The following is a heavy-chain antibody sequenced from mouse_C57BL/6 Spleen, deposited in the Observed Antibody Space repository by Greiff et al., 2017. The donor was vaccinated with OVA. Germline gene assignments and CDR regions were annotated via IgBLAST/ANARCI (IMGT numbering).Heavy chain of an antibody. V-gene: IGHV5-17*01. D-gene: IGHD2-4*01. CDR2: ISSGSSTI. Sequence: EVMLVESGGGLVKPGGSLKLSCAASGFTFSDYGMHWVRQAPGKGLEWVAYISSGSSTIYYADTVKGRFTISRDNAKNTLFLQMTSLRSEDTAMYYCARRNYDYDDYWGQGTTLTVSS. CDR1: GFTFSDYG. CDR3: ARRNYDYDDY. J-gene: IGHJ2*01.